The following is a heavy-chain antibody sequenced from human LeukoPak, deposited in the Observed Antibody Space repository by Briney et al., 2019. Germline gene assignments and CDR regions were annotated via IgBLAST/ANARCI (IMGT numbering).Heavy chain of an antibody. J-gene: IGHJ4*02. CDR3: ARQGLPNGYFDY. Sequence: ASVKVSCKASGYTFTAYFMHWVRQAPGQGLEWMGRVNPNSGVTNSIQKFQGRVTMTRDTSISTAYMELSGLRSDDTAVYYCARQGLPNGYFDYGGQGTLFTVSS. CDR2: VNPNSGVT. CDR1: GYTFTAYF. V-gene: IGHV1-2*06.